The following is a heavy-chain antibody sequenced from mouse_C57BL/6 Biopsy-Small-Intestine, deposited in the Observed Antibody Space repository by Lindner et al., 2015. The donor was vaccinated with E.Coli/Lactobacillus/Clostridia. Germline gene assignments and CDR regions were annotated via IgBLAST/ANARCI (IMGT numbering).Heavy chain of an antibody. D-gene: IGHD2-4*01. V-gene: IGHV1-20*01. CDR2: INPYNGDT. J-gene: IGHJ4*01. CDR1: GYSFTGYF. CDR3: ARWNDYPYYYAMDY. Sequence: VQLQESGPELVKPGASVKISCKASGYSFTGYFMNWVKQSHGKSLEWIGRINPYNGDTFYNQKFKGKATLTVDKSSSAAHMELRSLTSEDSALYYCARWNDYPYYYAMDYWGQGTSVTVSS.